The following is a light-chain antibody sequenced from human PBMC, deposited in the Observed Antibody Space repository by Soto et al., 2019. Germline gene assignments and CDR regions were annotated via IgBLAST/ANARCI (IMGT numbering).Light chain of an antibody. J-gene: IGKJ3*01. CDR1: QSISSY. Sequence: DIQMTQSPSSLSASVGDRVTITCRASQSISSYLNWYQQKPGKAPKLLIYAASSLQSGVPSRFSSSGSGTDLTLTISSLQPEDFATYYCQQSYSTLTFGPGTKVHIK. V-gene: IGKV1-39*01. CDR3: QQSYSTLT. CDR2: AAS.